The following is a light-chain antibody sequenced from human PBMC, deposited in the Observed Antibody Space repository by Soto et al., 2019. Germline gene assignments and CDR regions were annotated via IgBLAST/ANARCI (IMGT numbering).Light chain of an antibody. CDR2: DVT. V-gene: IGLV2-14*03. CDR1: SSDVGGYNY. CDR3: SSYTSGSTRVV. Sequence: QSVLTQPASVSGSPGQSITISCTGTSSDVGGYNYASWYQQHPGKAPKVMIYDVTKRPSGISNRFSGSKSGNTAALTISGLQVEDEADYYCSSYTSGSTRVVFGGGTKLTVL. J-gene: IGLJ2*01.